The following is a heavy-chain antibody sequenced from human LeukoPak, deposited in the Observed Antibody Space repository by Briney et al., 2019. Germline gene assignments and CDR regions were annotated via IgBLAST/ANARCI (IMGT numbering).Heavy chain of an antibody. V-gene: IGHV3-66*01. D-gene: IGHD3-10*01. J-gene: IGHJ4*02. CDR1: GFTVSSNY. CDR2: IYSGGST. Sequence: QSGGSRRLSCAASGFTVSSNYMSWVRQAPGKGLEWVSVIYSGGSTYYADSVKGRFTISRDNSKNTLYLQMNSLRAEDTAVYYCARDSSLRLWFRRWGQGTLVTVSS. CDR3: ARDSSLRLWFRR.